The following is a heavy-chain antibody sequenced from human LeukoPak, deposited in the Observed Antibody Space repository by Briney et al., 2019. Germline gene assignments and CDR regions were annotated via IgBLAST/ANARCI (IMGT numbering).Heavy chain of an antibody. CDR2: ISGSGDRR. Sequence: GGSLRLSCGASGFTFSSYAMSWVRQAPGKGLEWVSGISGSGDRRNYADSVKGRFTISRDISKNTLYLQMNSLRAEDTAVYYCAKERRDGYNSCVDYWGQGTLVTVSS. D-gene: IGHD5-24*01. V-gene: IGHV3-23*01. CDR1: GFTFSSYA. J-gene: IGHJ4*02. CDR3: AKERRDGYNSCVDY.